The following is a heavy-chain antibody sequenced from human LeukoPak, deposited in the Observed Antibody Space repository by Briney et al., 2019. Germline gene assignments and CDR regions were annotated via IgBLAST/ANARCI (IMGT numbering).Heavy chain of an antibody. Sequence: ASVRVSCKASGYTFTNYGITWVRQAPGQGLAWMGWISAYNGNTNYAQKFQGRATMTTDTAANTAYMELRNLRSDDTAVYYCARVVGYGYCSGGSCYGWFDPWGQGTLVTVSS. CDR3: ARVVGYGYCSGGSCYGWFDP. CDR2: ISAYNGNT. D-gene: IGHD2-15*01. V-gene: IGHV1-18*01. CDR1: GYTFTNYG. J-gene: IGHJ5*02.